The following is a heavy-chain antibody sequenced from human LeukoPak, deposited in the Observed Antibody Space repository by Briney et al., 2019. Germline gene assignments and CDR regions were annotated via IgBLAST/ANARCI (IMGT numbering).Heavy chain of an antibody. CDR1: GFTFSTYG. V-gene: IGHV3-33*01. J-gene: IGHJ3*01. CDR2: IWFDGSNQ. D-gene: IGHD6-19*01. Sequence: PGGSLRLSCAASGFTFSTYGMHWVRQAPGKGLEGVAVIWFDGSNQYYVDSVRGRFSISRDNSKNTLYLQMNTLRAEDTGVYYCARDRGSGDSFDLWGQGAMVTVSS. CDR3: ARDRGSGDSFDL.